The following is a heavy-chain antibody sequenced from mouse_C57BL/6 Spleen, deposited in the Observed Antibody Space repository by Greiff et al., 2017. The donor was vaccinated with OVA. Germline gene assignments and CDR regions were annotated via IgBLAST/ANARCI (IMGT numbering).Heavy chain of an antibody. CDR1: GYTFTSYW. Sequence: QVQLQQPGAELVMPGASVKLSCKASGYTFTSYWMHWVKQRPGQGLEWIGEIDPSDSYTNYNQKFKGKSTLTVDKSSSTAYMQLSSLTSEDSAVYYCARKRIGYGHYYAMDYWGQGTSVTVSS. CDR3: ARKRIGYGHYYAMDY. V-gene: IGHV1-69*01. D-gene: IGHD1-1*01. J-gene: IGHJ4*01. CDR2: IDPSDSYT.